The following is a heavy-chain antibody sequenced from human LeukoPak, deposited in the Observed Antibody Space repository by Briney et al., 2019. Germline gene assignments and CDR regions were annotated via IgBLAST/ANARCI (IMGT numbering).Heavy chain of an antibody. J-gene: IGHJ4*02. CDR1: GLSFPNYW. CDR3: AGGQGWLITH. CDR2: VKQDGMER. Sequence: GGSLRLSCAASGLSFPNYWMNWVRQTPAKGLEWVANVKQDGMERNYLGSVVGRSTISRDNAKSLLYLHMNRLRAEDKAVYFCAGGQGWLITHWGQGALVTVSS. D-gene: IGHD3-16*01. V-gene: IGHV3-7*01.